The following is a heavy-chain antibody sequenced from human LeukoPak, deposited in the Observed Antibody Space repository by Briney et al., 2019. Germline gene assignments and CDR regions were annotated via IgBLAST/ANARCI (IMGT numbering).Heavy chain of an antibody. CDR3: ARGREYYDSSGYYSPYYFDY. CDR1: GFTFSDYY. D-gene: IGHD3-22*01. CDR2: ISSSGSTI. V-gene: IGHV3-11*04. Sequence: GGSLRLSCAASGFTFSDYYMSWIRQAPGKGLEWVSYISSSGSTIYYADSVKGRFTISRDNSKNTLYLQMNSLRAEDTAVYYCARGREYYDSSGYYSPYYFDYWGQGTLVTVSS. J-gene: IGHJ4*02.